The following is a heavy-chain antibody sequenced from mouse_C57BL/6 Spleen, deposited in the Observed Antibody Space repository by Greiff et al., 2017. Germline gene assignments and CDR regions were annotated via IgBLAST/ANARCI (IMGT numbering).Heavy chain of an antibody. J-gene: IGHJ3*01. CDR1: GYTFTSYW. V-gene: IGHV1-64*01. CDR3: AREGYYGSSPFAY. Sequence: QVQLQQPGAELVKPGASVKLSCKASGYTFTSYWMHWVKQRPGQGLEWIGMIHPISGSTNYNEKFKSKATLTVDNSSSTAYMQLRSLTSEDSAVYYCAREGYYGSSPFAYWGQGTLVTVSA. CDR2: IHPISGST. D-gene: IGHD1-1*01.